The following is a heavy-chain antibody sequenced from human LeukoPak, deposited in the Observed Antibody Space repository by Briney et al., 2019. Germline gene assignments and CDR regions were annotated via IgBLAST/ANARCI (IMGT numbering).Heavy chain of an antibody. CDR3: ATNPGGYCSSTRCYGEAP. D-gene: IGHD2-2*01. CDR2: INHSGST. V-gene: IGHV4-39*07. J-gene: IGHJ5*02. CDR1: GGSISSGGYY. Sequence: PSETLSLTCTVSGGSISSGGYYWSWIRQTPGKGLEWIGEINHSGSTNYNPSLKSRVSISVDTSRNQFSLKLTSVTAADTAVYYCATNPGGYCSSTRCYGEAPGGEGTLVTVSS.